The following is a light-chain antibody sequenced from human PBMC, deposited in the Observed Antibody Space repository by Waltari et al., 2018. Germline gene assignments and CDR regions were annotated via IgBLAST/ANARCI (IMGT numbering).Light chain of an antibody. CDR3: GAWDSSLTAL. J-gene: IGLJ2*01. CDR2: ENN. CDR1: SSNIGKNY. V-gene: IGLV1-51*02. Sequence: QSVLTQPPSVSAAPGQKVTISCSGSSSNIGKNYVSWYQQPPGTAPQLLIYENNKRPSGIPDRFSGSKAGTSATLGITGLQTGDEADYYCGAWDSSLTALFGGGTKLTVL.